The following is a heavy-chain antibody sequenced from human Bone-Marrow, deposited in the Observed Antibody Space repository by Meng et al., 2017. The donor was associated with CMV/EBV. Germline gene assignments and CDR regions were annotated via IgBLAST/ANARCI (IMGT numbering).Heavy chain of an antibody. V-gene: IGHV3-21*01. CDR1: GFTFSSYS. CDR2: ISSSSSYI. J-gene: IGHJ6*02. Sequence: GESLKISCAASGFTFSSYSMNWVRQAPGKGLEWVSSISSSSSYIYYADSVKGRFTISRDNAKNSLYRQMNSLRAEDTAVYYCARDSYYDVWSGYYQFYYYYGMDVWGQGTTVTVSS. CDR3: ARDSYYDVWSGYYQFYYYYGMDV. D-gene: IGHD3-3*01.